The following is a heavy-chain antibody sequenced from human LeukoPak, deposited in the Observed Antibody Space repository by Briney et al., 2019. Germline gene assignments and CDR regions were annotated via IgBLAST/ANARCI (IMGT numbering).Heavy chain of an antibody. CDR3: AKSSRLSLAAAFDY. J-gene: IGHJ4*02. D-gene: IGHD2-15*01. CDR1: GGSISSSSYY. Sequence: PSETLSLTCTVSGGSISSSSYYWGWIRQPPGTGLEWIGNIHHSGTTYFNPSLKTRITISVDTSKNQFSLRLSSVTAADTAVYYCAKSSRLSLAAAFDYWGQGTLVTVSS. V-gene: IGHV4-39*01. CDR2: IHHSGTT.